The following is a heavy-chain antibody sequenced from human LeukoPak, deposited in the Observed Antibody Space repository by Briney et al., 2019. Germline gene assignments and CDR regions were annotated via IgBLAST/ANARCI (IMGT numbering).Heavy chain of an antibody. V-gene: IGHV3-23*01. D-gene: IGHD5-12*01. J-gene: IGHJ4*02. CDR2: ISGSGGST. Sequence: GGSLRLSCAASGFTFSSYAMSWVRQAPGKGLEWVSAISGSGGSTYYADSVKGRFTISRDNSKNTLYLQMNSLRAEDTAVYYCAKYPGPIVATIKDYWGQGTLVTASS. CDR3: AKYPGPIVATIKDY. CDR1: GFTFSSYA.